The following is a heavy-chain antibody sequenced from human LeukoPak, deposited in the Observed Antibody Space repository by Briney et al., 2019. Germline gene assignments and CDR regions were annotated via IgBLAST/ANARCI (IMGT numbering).Heavy chain of an antibody. D-gene: IGHD5-12*01. CDR1: GSTFTSYD. Sequence: GASVKVSCKASGSTFTSYDISWVRQAPGQGLEWMGWISAYNGNTNYAQKLQGRDTMTTDTSTSTAYMELRSLRSDDTAGYYCARVSLGRLFDYWGQGTLVTVSS. CDR2: ISAYNGNT. CDR3: ARVSLGRLFDY. V-gene: IGHV1-18*01. J-gene: IGHJ4*02.